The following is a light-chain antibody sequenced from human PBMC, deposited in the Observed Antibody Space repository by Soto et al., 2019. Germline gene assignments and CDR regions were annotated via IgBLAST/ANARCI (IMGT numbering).Light chain of an antibody. CDR3: QTWGTVIRV. Sequence: QLVLTQSPSASASLGASVKLTCTLSSGHSNYAIAWHQQQPEKGPRFLMKLNSDGSHSKGDGIPDRFSGSSSGAERCLTISSLQSEDEADYYCQTWGTVIRVFGGGTKLTVL. CDR2: LNSDGSH. J-gene: IGLJ3*02. V-gene: IGLV4-69*01. CDR1: SGHSNYA.